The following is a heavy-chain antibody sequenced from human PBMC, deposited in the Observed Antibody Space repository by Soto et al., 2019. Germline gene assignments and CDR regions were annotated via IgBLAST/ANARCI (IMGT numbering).Heavy chain of an antibody. CDR1: GYTLTELS. V-gene: IGHV1-24*01. Sequence: ASVKVSCKVSGYTLTELSMHWVRQALGKGLEWMGGFDPEDGETIYAQKFQGRVTMTEDTSTDTAYMELSSLRSEDTAVYYCAIGPSGSYYDAFDIWGQGTMVTVSS. J-gene: IGHJ3*02. D-gene: IGHD3-10*01. CDR3: AIGPSGSYYDAFDI. CDR2: FDPEDGET.